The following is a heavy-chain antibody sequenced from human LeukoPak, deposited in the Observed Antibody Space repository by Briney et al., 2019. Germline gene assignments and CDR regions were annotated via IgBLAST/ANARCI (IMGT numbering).Heavy chain of an antibody. CDR2: ISASGGTT. CDR3: AKDFHGDFPYFFDY. Sequence: GGSLRLSCAASGFTLSNFAMSWVRQAPGKGLEWVSSISASGGTTYYADSVKGRFTISRDNSKNTFNLQMNSLRAEDTALYYCAKDFHGDFPYFFDYWGQGTLVTVSS. J-gene: IGHJ4*02. CDR1: GFTLSNFA. V-gene: IGHV3-23*01.